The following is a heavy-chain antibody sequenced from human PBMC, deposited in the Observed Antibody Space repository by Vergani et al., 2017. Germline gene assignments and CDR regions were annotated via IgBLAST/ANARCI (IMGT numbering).Heavy chain of an antibody. Sequence: QVQLVESGGGVVQPGRSLRLSCAASGFTFSNYGMHWVRQAPGKGLEWVAVIWYDGSNKHYADSVKGRFTVSRDNSKNTLYLQMNSLRAEDTAVYYCARAVVPAAIGVGNWFDPWGQGTLVTVSS. D-gene: IGHD2-2*01. V-gene: IGHV3-33*01. CDR3: ARAVVPAAIGVGNWFDP. CDR1: GFTFSNYG. J-gene: IGHJ5*02. CDR2: IWYDGSNK.